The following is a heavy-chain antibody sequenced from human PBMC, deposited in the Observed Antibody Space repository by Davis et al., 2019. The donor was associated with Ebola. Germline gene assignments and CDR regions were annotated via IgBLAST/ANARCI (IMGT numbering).Heavy chain of an antibody. CDR1: GYSFTSYW. CDR2: IYPGDSDT. J-gene: IGHJ4*02. Sequence: PGGSLRLSCKGSGYSFTSYWIGWVRQMPGKGLEWTGIIYPGDSDTRYSPSFQGQVTISADKSISTAYLQWSSLKASDTAMYYCARRGGWSGAFLDYWGQGTLVTVSS. CDR3: ARRGGWSGAFLDY. V-gene: IGHV5-51*01. D-gene: IGHD3-3*02.